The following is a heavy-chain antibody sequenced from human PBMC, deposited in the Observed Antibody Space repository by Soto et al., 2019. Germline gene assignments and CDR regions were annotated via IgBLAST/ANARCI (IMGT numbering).Heavy chain of an antibody. CDR1: GYSFTSYW. J-gene: IGHJ6*02. Sequence: GESLKISCKGSGYSFTSYWIGWVRQMPGKGLEWMGIIYPGDSDTRYSPSFQGQVTISADKSISTAYLQWSSLKASDTAMYYCARALPRGRSPDKNYYYYGMDVWGQGTTVTVSS. V-gene: IGHV5-51*01. CDR2: IYPGDSDT. D-gene: IGHD3-10*01. CDR3: ARALPRGRSPDKNYYYYGMDV.